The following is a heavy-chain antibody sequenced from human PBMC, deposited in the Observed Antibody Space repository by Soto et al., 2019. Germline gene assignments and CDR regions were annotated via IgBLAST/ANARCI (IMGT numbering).Heavy chain of an antibody. D-gene: IGHD3-16*02. CDR3: ARGGYDYVWGSYRSAAFDI. Sequence: QVQLQESGPGLVEPSGTLSLTCAVSGGSITTPNYWSWVRQPPGKGLEWIGEIYHSGTANYNPSLTLKSRVTISVDKSKNQFSLRLSSVTAADTAVYYCARGGYDYVWGSYRSAAFDIWGQGTMVTVSS. CDR2: IYHSGTA. J-gene: IGHJ3*02. V-gene: IGHV4-4*02. CDR1: GGSITTPNY.